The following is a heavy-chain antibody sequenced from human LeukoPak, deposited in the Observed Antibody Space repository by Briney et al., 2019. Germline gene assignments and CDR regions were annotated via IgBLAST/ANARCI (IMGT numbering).Heavy chain of an antibody. CDR2: SKTTKPNSCTT. CDR3: VRVVTTDRGWYHFDN. J-gene: IGHJ4*02. CDR1: GFAITDHD. D-gene: IGHD6-19*01. V-gene: IGHV3-72*01. Sequence: TGGSLRLSCAASGFAITDHDMVWVRQSPGKGLEWLGRSKTTKPNSCTTDYAASVKGRFTISRDDSKNSLYLQLNSLKTEDTAVYYCVRVVTTDRGWYHFDNWGQGILVTVSS.